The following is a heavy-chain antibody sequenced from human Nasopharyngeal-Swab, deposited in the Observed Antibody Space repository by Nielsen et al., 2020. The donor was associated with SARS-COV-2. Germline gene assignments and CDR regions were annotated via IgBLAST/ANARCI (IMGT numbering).Heavy chain of an antibody. CDR2: INAGNGNT. J-gene: IGHJ5*02. V-gene: IGHV1-3*01. D-gene: IGHD2-2*01. Sequence: WVRQAPGQRLEWMGWINAGNGNTKYSQKFQGRVTITRDTSASTAYMELSSLRSEDTAVYYCARGCSSTSCPQGVGWFDPWGQATLVTVSS. CDR3: ARGCSSTSCPQGVGWFDP.